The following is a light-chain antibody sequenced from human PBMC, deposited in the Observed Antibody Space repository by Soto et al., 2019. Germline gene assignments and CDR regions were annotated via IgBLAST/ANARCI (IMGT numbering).Light chain of an antibody. V-gene: IGLV2-23*02. Sequence: QSALTQPASVSGSPGQSITISCTGTSSDVGSYHLVSWYQQHPGKAPKLMIYEVNKRPSGISNRFSGSKSGDTASLTISGLQAEDEADYYCCSYAGSTTFVLLGGGTKVTVL. CDR2: EVN. J-gene: IGLJ2*01. CDR1: SSDVGSYHL. CDR3: CSYAGSTTFVL.